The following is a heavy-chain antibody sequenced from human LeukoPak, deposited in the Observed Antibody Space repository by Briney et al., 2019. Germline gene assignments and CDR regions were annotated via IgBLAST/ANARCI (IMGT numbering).Heavy chain of an antibody. CDR2: IYHSGST. J-gene: IGHJ4*02. CDR1: GYSISSGYY. Sequence: SETLSLTCAVSGYSISSGYYWGWIRQPPGKGLEWIGIIYHSGSTYYNPSLKSRVTISVDTSKNQFSLRVTSVTAADTAVYYCARHFVRSGSYWADYWGQGTVVTVSS. V-gene: IGHV4-38-2*01. CDR3: ARHFVRSGSYWADY. D-gene: IGHD1-26*01.